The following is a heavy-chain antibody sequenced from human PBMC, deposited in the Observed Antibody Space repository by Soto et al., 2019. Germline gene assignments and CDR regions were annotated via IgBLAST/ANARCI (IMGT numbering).Heavy chain of an antibody. Sequence: EVQLVESGGGLVQPGESLRLSCAASGFIFNDYGMHWVRQVPGKGLVWVSRISTDGSSTSYAESVKGRFTISRDNDKKTLSLNKSSLRVEDTAMYYCARGGRYDYGPRGSRVADFWGQGSPVT. V-gene: IGHV3-74*01. CDR2: ISTDGSST. CDR3: ARGGRYDYGPRGSRVADF. J-gene: IGHJ4*02. D-gene: IGHD5-18*01. CDR1: GFIFNDYG.